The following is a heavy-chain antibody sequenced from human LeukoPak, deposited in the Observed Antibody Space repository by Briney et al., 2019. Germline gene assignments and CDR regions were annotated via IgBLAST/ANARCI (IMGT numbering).Heavy chain of an antibody. D-gene: IGHD6-19*01. J-gene: IGHJ3*02. CDR1: GGTFSSYA. Sequence: GASVKVSCKASGGTFSSYAISWVRQAPGQGLEWMGGIIPIFGTANYAQKFQGRVTITTDESTSTAYMELRSLRSDDTAVYYCARVIAVAGGAFDIWGQGTMVTVSS. CDR3: ARVIAVAGGAFDI. V-gene: IGHV1-69*05. CDR2: IIPIFGTA.